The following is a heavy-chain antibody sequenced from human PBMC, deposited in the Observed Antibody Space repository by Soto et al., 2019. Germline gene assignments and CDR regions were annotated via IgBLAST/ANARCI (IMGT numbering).Heavy chain of an antibody. D-gene: IGHD3-16*01. J-gene: IGHJ4*01. CDR1: GFMFSTYV. Sequence: GGSLRLSCATSGFMFSTYVMSWVRQAPGKGLEWVSSINGRSNYKYYANSVRGRFTISRDNAKNSLFLQMSSLTAEDTAVYYCAREDGLAGETSAFDYWGHGTLVTVSS. CDR3: AREDGLAGETSAFDY. V-gene: IGHV3-21*01. CDR2: INGRSNYK.